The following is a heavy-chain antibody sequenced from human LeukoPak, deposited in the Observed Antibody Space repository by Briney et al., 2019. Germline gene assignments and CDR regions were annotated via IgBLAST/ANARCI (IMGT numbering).Heavy chain of an antibody. CDR1: KFAFSSYA. Sequence: GGSLRLSCAASKFAFSSYAMHWVRQAPGKGLEWVAVISYDGSNKYYADSVKGRFTISRDNSKNTLYLQMNSLRAEDTAVYYCARDSSSWYSVDDAFDIWGQGTMVTVSS. D-gene: IGHD6-13*01. J-gene: IGHJ3*02. V-gene: IGHV3-30*04. CDR3: ARDSSSWYSVDDAFDI. CDR2: ISYDGSNK.